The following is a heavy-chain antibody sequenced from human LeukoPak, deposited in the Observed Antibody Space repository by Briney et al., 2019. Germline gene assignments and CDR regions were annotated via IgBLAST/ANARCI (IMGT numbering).Heavy chain of an antibody. CDR2: IRYDGSNK. Sequence: EPGGSLRLSCAASGFTFSSYGMHWVRQAPGKGLEWVAFIRYDGSNKYYADSVKGRFTISRDKAENSLYLQMNSLRAEDTAVYYCARDSIQLWPNAIDFWGQGTLVTVSS. J-gene: IGHJ4*02. V-gene: IGHV3-30*02. CDR1: GFTFSSYG. CDR3: ARDSIQLWPNAIDF. D-gene: IGHD1-1*01.